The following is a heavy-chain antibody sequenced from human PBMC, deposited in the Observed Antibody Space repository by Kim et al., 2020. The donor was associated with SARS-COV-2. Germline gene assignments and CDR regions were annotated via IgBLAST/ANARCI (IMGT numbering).Heavy chain of an antibody. Sequence: ASVKVYCKASGYSFTRYDMHWVRQAPGQRLEWMGWINVGNGNTKYSKKFQGRVTITRDTSASTAYMDLSSMRSDDTAVYYCARGGKVGAIYYWGQGTLVT. CDR1: GYSFTRYD. J-gene: IGHJ4*02. D-gene: IGHD1-26*01. CDR3: ARGGKVGAIYY. CDR2: INVGNGNT. V-gene: IGHV1-3*01.